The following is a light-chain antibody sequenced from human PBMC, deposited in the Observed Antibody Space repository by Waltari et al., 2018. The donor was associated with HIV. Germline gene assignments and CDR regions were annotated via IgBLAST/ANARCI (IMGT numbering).Light chain of an antibody. Sequence: QSVVTQSASVSGFPGQSITISCTGSNSDFGHYNFISWYQHTPGKVPKVIIYEIGTRSSGVSDRLAGSKSGNTASRTISGLRAEDEADYYCTSYTMNDTLIFGGGTRVTVL. J-gene: IGLJ2*01. CDR3: TSYTMNDTLI. CDR2: EIG. CDR1: NSDFGHYNF. V-gene: IGLV2-14*01.